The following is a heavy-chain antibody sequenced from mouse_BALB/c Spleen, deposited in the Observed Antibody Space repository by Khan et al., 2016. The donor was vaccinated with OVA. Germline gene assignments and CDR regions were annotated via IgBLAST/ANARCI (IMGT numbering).Heavy chain of an antibody. CDR1: GYTFTSYW. V-gene: IGHV1S81*02. CDR3: ARIKKIVATYFDY. D-gene: IGHD1-1*01. Sequence: QVQLKQSGAELVKAGASVKMSCKASGYTFTSYWMHWVKQRFGQGLVWFAETNPTNGRTYYNEKFKSKATLTVDKSSSTAYMLLSGPTFEDSAVYYCARIKKIVATYFDYWGQGTTLTVSS. J-gene: IGHJ2*01. CDR2: TNPTNGRT.